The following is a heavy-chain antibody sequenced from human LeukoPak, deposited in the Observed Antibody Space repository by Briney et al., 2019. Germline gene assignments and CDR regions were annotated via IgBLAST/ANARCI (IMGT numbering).Heavy chain of an antibody. J-gene: IGHJ4*02. CDR2: IYNSGST. V-gene: IGHV4-61*02. CDR3: ARQTFGDLYFDS. CDR1: GGSISRGSYY. D-gene: IGHD3-10*01. Sequence: SETLSLTCIVSGGSISRGSYYWNWIRQPAGKGLEWMGRIYNSGSTNYNPSLKSRVTISTDMSKNQLSLQLSSVTAADTAVYYCARQTFGDLYFDSWGQGTLVIVSS.